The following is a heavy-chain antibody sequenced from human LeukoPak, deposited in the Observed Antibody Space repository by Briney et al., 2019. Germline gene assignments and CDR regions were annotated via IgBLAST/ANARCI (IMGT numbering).Heavy chain of an antibody. D-gene: IGHD2-8*01. Sequence: ASVKVPCKASGYTFTSYAMHWVRQAPGQRLEWMGWINAGNGNTKYSQKFQGRVTITRDTSASTAYMELRSLRSDDTAVYYCAKTYCTNGVCYRHYFDYWGQGTLVTVSS. CDR1: GYTFTSYA. J-gene: IGHJ4*02. V-gene: IGHV1-3*01. CDR2: INAGNGNT. CDR3: AKTYCTNGVCYRHYFDY.